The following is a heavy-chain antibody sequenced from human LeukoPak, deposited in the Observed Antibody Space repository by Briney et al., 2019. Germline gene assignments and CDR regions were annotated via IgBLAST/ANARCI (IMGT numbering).Heavy chain of an antibody. CDR1: GFTFSSYW. Sequence: PGGSLRLSCAASGFTFSSYWMSWVRQAPGKGLEWVASIKQDGSEKYYLDSVKGRFTISRDNARSSLYLQMNSLRAEDTAVYYCAPTVGIAAAGTFYWGQGTLVTVSS. V-gene: IGHV3-7*05. CDR3: APTVGIAAAGTFY. CDR2: IKQDGSEK. D-gene: IGHD6-13*01. J-gene: IGHJ4*02.